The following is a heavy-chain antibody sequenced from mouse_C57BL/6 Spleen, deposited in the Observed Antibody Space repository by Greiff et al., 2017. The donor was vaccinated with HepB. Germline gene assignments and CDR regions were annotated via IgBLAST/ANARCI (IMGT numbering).Heavy chain of an antibody. J-gene: IGHJ1*03. D-gene: IGHD1-1*01. Sequence: EVQLQQSGPELVKPGDSVKISCKASGYSFTGYFMNWVMQSHGKSLEWIGRINPYNGDTFYNQKFKGKATLTVDKSSSTAHMELRSLTSEDSAVYYCARGGSGSSPYWYFDVWGTGTTVTVSS. V-gene: IGHV1-20*01. CDR3: ARGGSGSSPYWYFDV. CDR1: GYSFTGYF. CDR2: INPYNGDT.